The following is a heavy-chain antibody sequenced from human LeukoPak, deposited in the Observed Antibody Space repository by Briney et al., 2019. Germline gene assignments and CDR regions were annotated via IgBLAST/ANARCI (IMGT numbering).Heavy chain of an antibody. V-gene: IGHV4-39*01. CDR3: ARSWKLGNDY. Sequence: SETLSLTCTVSGGSISSSTYYWGWIRQPPGKGLDWIGSINYSGSTYHNSSLKSRVTISVDTSKNQFSLKLSSVTAADTAVYYWARSWKLGNDYWGQGTLVTVSS. CDR2: INYSGST. J-gene: IGHJ4*02. D-gene: IGHD4-23*01. CDR1: GGSISSSTYY.